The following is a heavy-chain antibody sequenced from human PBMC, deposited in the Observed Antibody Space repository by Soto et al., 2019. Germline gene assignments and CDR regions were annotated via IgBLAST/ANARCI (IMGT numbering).Heavy chain of an antibody. Sequence: SETLSLTCTVSGGSISSGGYYWSWIRQHPGKGLEWIGYIYHSGSTYYNPSLKSRVTISVDTSKNQFSLKLNSVTAADTAVYYCASHTAMVYFDYWGQGTLVTVSS. CDR2: IYHSGST. CDR1: GGSISSGGYY. CDR3: ASHTAMVYFDY. V-gene: IGHV4-31*03. J-gene: IGHJ4*02. D-gene: IGHD5-18*01.